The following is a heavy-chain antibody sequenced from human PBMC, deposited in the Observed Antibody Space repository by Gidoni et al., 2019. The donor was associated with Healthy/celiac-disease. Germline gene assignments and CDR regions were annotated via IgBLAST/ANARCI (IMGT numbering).Heavy chain of an antibody. J-gene: IGHJ5*02. Sequence: EVQLVESGGGLVQPGGSLKLSCAASGFTFSGSAMHWVRQASGKGLEWVGRIRSKANSYATAYAASVKGRFTISRDDSKNTAYLQMNSLKTEDTAVYYCTRPRKKRGYSYATGGGFDPWGQGTLVTVSS. CDR2: IRSKANSYAT. CDR3: TRPRKKRGYSYATGGGFDP. V-gene: IGHV3-73*02. D-gene: IGHD5-18*01. CDR1: GFTFSGSA.